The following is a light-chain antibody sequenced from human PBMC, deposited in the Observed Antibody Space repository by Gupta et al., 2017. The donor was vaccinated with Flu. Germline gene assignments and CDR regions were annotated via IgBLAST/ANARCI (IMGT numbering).Light chain of an antibody. CDR1: QRIGVY. V-gene: IGKV1-39*01. J-gene: IGKJ1*01. Sequence: IHMTQSPPSLSASVGDTVTLTCRASQRIGVYLNWYQQQPGKAPKLLIYAASSLQSGVSSRFSGDGSGTDFTLTISSLQPEDFATYYCQQSYTNPLAFGQGTKVEVK. CDR2: AAS. CDR3: QQSYTNPLA.